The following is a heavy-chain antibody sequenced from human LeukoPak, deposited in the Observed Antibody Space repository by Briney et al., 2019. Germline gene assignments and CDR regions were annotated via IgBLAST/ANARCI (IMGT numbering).Heavy chain of an antibody. Sequence: GGSLRLSCAASGSTFSSYAMRWVRQAPGKGLEWVSAISGSGGSTYYADSVKGRFTISRDNSKNTLYLQMNSLRAEDTAVHYCAKELWFGGLGDYWGQGTLVTVSS. D-gene: IGHD3-10*01. CDR1: GSTFSSYA. V-gene: IGHV3-23*01. CDR3: AKELWFGGLGDY. CDR2: ISGSGGST. J-gene: IGHJ4*02.